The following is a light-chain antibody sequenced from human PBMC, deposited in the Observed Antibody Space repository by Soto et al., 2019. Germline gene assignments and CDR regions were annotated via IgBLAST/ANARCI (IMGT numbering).Light chain of an antibody. CDR3: QQYDTSPA. Sequence: EIVLTQSPGTLPLSPGERATLSCRASQSVSSNYLAWYQQKPGQAPRLLIKGASRRATDIPDRFSGSGSGTDFTLTISRLEPEDFAVYYCQQYDTSPAFGQGTKVEIK. CDR1: QSVSSNY. V-gene: IGKV3-20*01. CDR2: GAS. J-gene: IGKJ1*01.